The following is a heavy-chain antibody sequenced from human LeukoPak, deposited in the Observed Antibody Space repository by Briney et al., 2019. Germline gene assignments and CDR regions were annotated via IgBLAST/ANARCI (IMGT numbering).Heavy chain of an antibody. CDR3: ARMIRDYGDSNWFDP. V-gene: IGHV3-23*01. CDR2: ISGSGGTT. Sequence: LGGSLRLSCAASGFTFSSYAMSWVRQAPGKGLEWVSAISGSGGTTYYANSVKGRFTFSRDNSKNTLYLQMNSLRAEDTAIYYCARMIRDYGDSNWFDPWGQGTLVTVSS. J-gene: IGHJ5*02. CDR1: GFTFSSYA. D-gene: IGHD4-17*01.